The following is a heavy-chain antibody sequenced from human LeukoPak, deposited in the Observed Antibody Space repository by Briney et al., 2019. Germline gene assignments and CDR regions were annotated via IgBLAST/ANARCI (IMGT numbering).Heavy chain of an antibody. CDR3: TREGGCGPYFDY. J-gene: IGHJ4*02. D-gene: IGHD6-19*01. CDR1: GFTFGDYA. V-gene: IGHV3-49*04. CDR2: IRSKAYGGTT. Sequence: GGSLRLSCTASGFTFGDYAMSWVRQAPGKGLEWVGFIRSKAYGGTTEYAASVKGRFTISRDDSKSIAYLQMNSLKTEDTAVYYCTREGGCGPYFDYWGQGTLVTVSS.